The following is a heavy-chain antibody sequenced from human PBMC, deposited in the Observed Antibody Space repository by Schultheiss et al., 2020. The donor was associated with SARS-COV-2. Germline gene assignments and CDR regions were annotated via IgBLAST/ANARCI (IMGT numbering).Heavy chain of an antibody. CDR3: ARDLRDAFDI. CDR2: ISYDGSNK. CDR1: GFIFSTYG. V-gene: IGHV3-30*03. J-gene: IGHJ3*02. Sequence: GGSLRLSCAASGFIFSTYGMHWVRQAPGKGLEWAAVISYDGSNKYYADSVKGRFTISRDNSKNTLYLQMNSLRAEDTAVYYCARDLRDAFDIWGQGTMVTVSS.